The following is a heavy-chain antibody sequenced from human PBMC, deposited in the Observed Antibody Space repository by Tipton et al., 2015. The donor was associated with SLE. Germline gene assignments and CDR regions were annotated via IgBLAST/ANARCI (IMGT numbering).Heavy chain of an antibody. Sequence: GHVTISADKSISTAYLQWSSLKASDTAMYYCARDLWSFFDYWGQGTLVTVSS. J-gene: IGHJ4*02. V-gene: IGHV5-10-1*01. CDR3: ARDLWSFFDY. D-gene: IGHD3-16*01.